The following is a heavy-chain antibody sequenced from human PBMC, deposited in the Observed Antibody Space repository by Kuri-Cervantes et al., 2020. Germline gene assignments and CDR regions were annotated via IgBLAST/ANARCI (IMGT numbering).Heavy chain of an antibody. Sequence: GESLKISCAASGFTFSSYWMSWVRQAPGKGLEWVANIKQDGSEKYYVDSVKGRFTISRDNSKNTLYLQMNSLRAEDTAVYYCARDGRGQGYGMDVWGQGTTVTVSS. CDR1: GFTFSSYW. J-gene: IGHJ6*02. V-gene: IGHV3-7*03. CDR3: ARDGRGQGYGMDV. CDR2: IKQDGSEK.